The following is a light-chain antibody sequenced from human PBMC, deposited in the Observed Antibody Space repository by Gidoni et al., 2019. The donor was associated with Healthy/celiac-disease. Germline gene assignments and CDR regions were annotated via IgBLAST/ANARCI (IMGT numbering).Light chain of an antibody. CDR1: QSVSSSY. V-gene: IGKV3-20*01. CDR3: QQYGSSPPMYT. CDR2: GAS. Sequence: DIVLTQSPGTLSLSPGERATLSCRASQSVSSSYLDWYQQKPGQAPRLLIYGASSRATGIPDRFSGSGSGTDFTLTISRLEPEDFAVYYCQQYGSSPPMYTFGQGTKLEIK. J-gene: IGKJ2*01.